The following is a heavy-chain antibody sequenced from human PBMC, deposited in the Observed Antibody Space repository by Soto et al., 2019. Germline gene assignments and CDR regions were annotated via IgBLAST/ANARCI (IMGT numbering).Heavy chain of an antibody. Sequence: NPSETLSLTCTVSGGSISSYYWSWIRQPPGKGLEWIGYIYYSGSTNYNPSLKSRVTISVDTSKNQFSLKVSSVTAADTAVYYCATRYGRYFDYWGQGTLVTVSS. J-gene: IGHJ4*02. CDR2: IYYSGST. D-gene: IGHD4-17*01. CDR1: GGSISSYY. CDR3: ATRYGRYFDY. V-gene: IGHV4-59*08.